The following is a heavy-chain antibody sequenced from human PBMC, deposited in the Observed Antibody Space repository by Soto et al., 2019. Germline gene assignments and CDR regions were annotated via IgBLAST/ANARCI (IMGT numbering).Heavy chain of an antibody. J-gene: IGHJ3*02. CDR1: GGSFSGYY. Sequence: SETLSLTCAVYGGSFSGYYWSWIRQPPGKGLEWIGEINHSGSTNYNPSLKSRVTISVDTSKNQFSLKLSSVTAADTAVYYCARAPLKSTVTTNERDIWGQGTMVTVSS. D-gene: IGHD4-17*01. V-gene: IGHV4-34*01. CDR3: ARAPLKSTVTTNERDI. CDR2: INHSGST.